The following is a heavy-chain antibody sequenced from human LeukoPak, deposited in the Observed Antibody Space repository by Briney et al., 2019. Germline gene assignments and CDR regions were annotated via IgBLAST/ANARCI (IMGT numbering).Heavy chain of an antibody. CDR1: GGSISSYY. J-gene: IGHJ5*02. D-gene: IGHD2-2*01. CDR3: ARGMGVLVPAATWFDP. Sequence: SETLSLTCTVSGGSISSYYWSWIRQPPGKGLEWIGYIYYSGSTNYNPSLKSRVTISVDTSKNQFSLKLSSVTAADTAVYYCARGMGVLVPAATWFDPWGQGTLVTVSS. V-gene: IGHV4-59*01. CDR2: IYYSGST.